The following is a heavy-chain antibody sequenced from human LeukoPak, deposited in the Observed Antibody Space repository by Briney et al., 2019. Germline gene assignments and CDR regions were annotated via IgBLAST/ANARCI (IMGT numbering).Heavy chain of an antibody. CDR1: GFTFSSYS. CDR2: ISSSSSYI. V-gene: IGHV3-21*01. D-gene: IGHD3-9*01. Sequence: PGGSLRLSCAASGFTFSSYSMNWVRQAPGKGLEWVSSISSSSSYIYYADSVKGRFTISRDNAKNSLYLQMNSLRAEDTAVYYCARRYFDWLSVSYFDYWGQGTLVTVSS. CDR3: ARRYFDWLSVSYFDY. J-gene: IGHJ4*02.